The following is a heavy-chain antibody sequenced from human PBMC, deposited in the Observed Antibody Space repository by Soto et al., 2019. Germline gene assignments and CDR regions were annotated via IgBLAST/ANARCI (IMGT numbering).Heavy chain of an antibody. Sequence: GGFLRLSCAASGFTVSSNYMSWVRQAPGKGLEWVSVIYSGGSTYYADSVKGRFTISRDNSKNTLYLQMNSLRAEDTAVYYCARDLAWNYGMDVWGQGTTVTVSS. V-gene: IGHV3-53*01. CDR3: ARDLAWNYGMDV. CDR2: IYSGGST. CDR1: GFTVSSNY. J-gene: IGHJ6*02. D-gene: IGHD1-1*01.